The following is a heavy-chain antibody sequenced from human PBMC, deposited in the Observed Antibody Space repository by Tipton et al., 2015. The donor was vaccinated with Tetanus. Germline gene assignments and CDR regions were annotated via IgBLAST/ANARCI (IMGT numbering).Heavy chain of an antibody. CDR1: GYTFTNYG. V-gene: IGHV1-18*01. CDR2: NSGYNGNT. Sequence: QLVQSGAEVKKPGASVKVSCKASGYTFTNYGINWVRQAPGQGLEWMGWNSGYNGNTNYAQKLQGRVTMTTDTSTNTAYMELRSLTSDDTAVYFCARPVKQWLVPEDYWGQGTLVTVSS. J-gene: IGHJ4*02. CDR3: ARPVKQWLVPEDY. D-gene: IGHD6-19*01.